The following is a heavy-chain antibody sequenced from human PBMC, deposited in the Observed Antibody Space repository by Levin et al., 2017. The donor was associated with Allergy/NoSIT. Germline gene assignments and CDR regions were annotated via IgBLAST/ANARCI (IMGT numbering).Heavy chain of an antibody. Sequence: PSETLSLTCAVYGGSFSGYYWSWIRQPPGKGLECIGEINHSGSTNYNPSLKSRVTISVDTSKNQFSLKLSSVTAADTAVYYCARRRRYPAYAFDIWGQGTMVTVSS. D-gene: IGHD2-2*01. CDR3: ARRRRYPAYAFDI. V-gene: IGHV4-34*01. J-gene: IGHJ3*02. CDR2: INHSGST. CDR1: GGSFSGYY.